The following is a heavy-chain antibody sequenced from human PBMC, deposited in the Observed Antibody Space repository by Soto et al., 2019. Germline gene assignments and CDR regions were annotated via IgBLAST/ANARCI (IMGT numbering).Heavy chain of an antibody. D-gene: IGHD6-19*01. V-gene: IGHV3-23*01. J-gene: IGHJ4*02. CDR1: GVAFSFYS. Sequence: EVALLESGGGLVQPGGSLRLSCEVSGVAFSFYSMSWVRQAPGKGLEWVASISGNGATTYYAASGKGRFTFSRDNXKXTVHLQMNSLRGEDTAVYYCAKDRGGFTSGWEFFDFWGQGTLVTVSS. CDR2: ISGNGATT. CDR3: AKDRGGFTSGWEFFDF.